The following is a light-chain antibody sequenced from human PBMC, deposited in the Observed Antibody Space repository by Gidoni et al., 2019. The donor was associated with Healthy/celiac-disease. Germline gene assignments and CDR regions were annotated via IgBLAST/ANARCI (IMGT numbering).Light chain of an antibody. CDR1: KLGDKY. CDR2: QDS. Sequence: SYELTQPHSVSVSPGQTASITCSGDKLGDKYACWYQQKPGQSPVLVIYQDSKRPSGIPERFSGSNSGNTATLTISGTQAMDEADYYCQAWDSSIVVFGGGTKLIVL. V-gene: IGLV3-1*01. CDR3: QAWDSSIVV. J-gene: IGLJ2*01.